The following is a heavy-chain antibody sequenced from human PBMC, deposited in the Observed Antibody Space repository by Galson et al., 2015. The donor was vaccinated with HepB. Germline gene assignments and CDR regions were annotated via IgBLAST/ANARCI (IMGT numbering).Heavy chain of an antibody. CDR3: ARESTTSSWYYYGMDV. V-gene: IGHV6-1*01. D-gene: IGHD6-13*01. CDR2: TYYRSKWYN. CDR1: GDSVSSNSAA. Sequence: CAISGDSVSSNSAAWNWIRRSPSRGLEWLGRTYYRSKWYNDYAVSVKSRITINPDTSKNQFSLQLNSVTPEDTAVYYCARESTTSSWYYYGMDVWGQGTTVTVSS. J-gene: IGHJ6*02.